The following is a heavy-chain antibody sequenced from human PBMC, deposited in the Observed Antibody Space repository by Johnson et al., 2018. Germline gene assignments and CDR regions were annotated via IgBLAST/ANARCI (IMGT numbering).Heavy chain of an antibody. CDR3: ARGSMGSGLGGADTFDI. CDR2: ISYDGSNK. V-gene: IGHV3-30*03. Sequence: QVQLVQSGGGVVQPGRSLRLSCAASGFTFSSYGMHWVRQAPGKGLEWVAVISYDGSNKYYADSVRGRFTISRENSKNTLYLQMNSLGAEDTGVSYCARGSMGSGLGGADTFDIWGQGKMVTVSS. J-gene: IGHJ3*02. D-gene: IGHD6-19*01. CDR1: GFTFSSYG.